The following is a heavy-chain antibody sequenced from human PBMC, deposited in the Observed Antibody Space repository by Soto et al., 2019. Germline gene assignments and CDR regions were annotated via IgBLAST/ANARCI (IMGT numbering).Heavy chain of an antibody. CDR3: AKESDNWNDPGNWFDP. CDR1: GFTFSSYG. J-gene: IGHJ5*02. D-gene: IGHD1-1*01. V-gene: IGHV3-30*18. Sequence: QVQLVESGGGVVQPGRSLRLSCAASGFTFSSYGMHWVRQAPGKGLEWVAGISYDGSNKYYADSVKGRFTISRGNSKNTLDLQMNSLRAEDTAVYYCAKESDNWNDPGNWFDPWGQGTLVTVSS. CDR2: ISYDGSNK.